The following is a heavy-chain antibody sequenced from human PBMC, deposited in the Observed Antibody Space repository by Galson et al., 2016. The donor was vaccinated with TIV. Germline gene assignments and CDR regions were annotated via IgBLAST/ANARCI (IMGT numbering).Heavy chain of an antibody. J-gene: IGHJ6*02. V-gene: IGHV3-11*01. CDR1: GFPIIGYY. CDR3: TRSRLGPREATLDL. CDR2: INNDGSPK. Sequence: SLRLSCAASGFPIIGYYMTWIRQAPGKGLEWLSYINNDGSPKYDVDSMKGRLTMSRDIGKNSLYLHMKSLTVEDTAGHYCTRSRLGPREATLDLWGQGTTVTVSS. D-gene: IGHD7-27*01.